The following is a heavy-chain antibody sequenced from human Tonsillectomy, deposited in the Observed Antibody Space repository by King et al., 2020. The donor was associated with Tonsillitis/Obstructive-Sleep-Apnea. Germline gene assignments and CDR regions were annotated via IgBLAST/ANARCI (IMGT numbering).Heavy chain of an antibody. Sequence: TLKESGPVLVKPTETLTLTCTVSGFSLSNAGMGVNWIRQPPGKALEWLAHIFSKDEKSYTTSLKSRLTISKDTSKSQVVLTMTNMDPVDTATYYCARIADTALASYYYYYYIDVWGKGTTVTVSS. V-gene: IGHV2-26*01. J-gene: IGHJ6*03. D-gene: IGHD5-18*01. CDR1: GFSLSNAGMG. CDR2: IFSKDEK. CDR3: ARIADTALASYYYYYYIDV.